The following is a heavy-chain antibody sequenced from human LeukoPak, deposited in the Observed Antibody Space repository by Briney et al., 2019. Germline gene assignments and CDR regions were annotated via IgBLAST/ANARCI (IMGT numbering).Heavy chain of an antibody. CDR1: GYTFTSYG. D-gene: IGHD3-10*01. CDR3: ARWVEFRAGYYYYLDV. V-gene: IGHV1-18*01. Sequence: ASVKVSCKASGYTFTSYGISWVRQAPGQGLEWMGWISANNGNTNYAQKLQGRVTMTTDTSTSTAYMELSSLRSDDTAVYYCARWVEFRAGYYYYLDVWGKGTTVTVSS. CDR2: ISANNGNT. J-gene: IGHJ6*03.